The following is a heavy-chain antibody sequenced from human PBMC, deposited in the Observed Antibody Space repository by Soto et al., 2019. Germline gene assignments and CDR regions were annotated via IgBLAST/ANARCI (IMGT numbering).Heavy chain of an antibody. CDR1: GFTFSGYV. J-gene: IGHJ4*02. D-gene: IGHD4-17*01. CDR2: ISTDGSNE. CDR3: ARDDSVTTDVDY. V-gene: IGHV3-30-3*01. Sequence: QVQLVESGGGVVQPGRSLRLSCAASGFTFSGYVMHWVRQAPGKGLEWVALISTDGSNEYYAESVKGRFTISRDNSMNTLFLQMNSLRTEGTAVYYCARDDSVTTDVDYWGQGTLVTVSS.